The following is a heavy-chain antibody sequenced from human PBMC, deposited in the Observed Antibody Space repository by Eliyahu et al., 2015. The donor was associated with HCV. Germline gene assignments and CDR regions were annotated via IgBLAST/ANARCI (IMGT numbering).Heavy chain of an antibody. CDR2: ISGSGGST. CDR1: GFTFSSYA. D-gene: IGHD6-13*01. J-gene: IGHJ6*02. Sequence: EVQLLESGGGLVQPGGSLRLSCAASGFTFSSYAMXWVRQAPGKGLEWDSAISGSGGSTYYADSVKGRFTISRDNSKNTLYLQMNSLRAEDTAVYYCAKDQQLVPPHYLVYGMDVWGQGTTVTVSS. V-gene: IGHV3-23*01. CDR3: AKDQQLVPPHYLVYGMDV.